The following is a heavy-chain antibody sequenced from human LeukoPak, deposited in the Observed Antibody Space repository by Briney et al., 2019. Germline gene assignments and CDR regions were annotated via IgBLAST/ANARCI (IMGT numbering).Heavy chain of an antibody. J-gene: IGHJ4*02. CDR2: ISYDGSNK. CDR3: AKNYDSSGYYSYFDY. Sequence: GGSLRLSCAASGFTFSSYGMHWVRQAPGKGLEWVAVISYDGSNKYYADSVKGRFTISRDNSKSTLYLQMNSLRAEDTAVYYCAKNYDSSGYYSYFDYWGQGTLVTVSS. CDR1: GFTFSSYG. D-gene: IGHD3-22*01. V-gene: IGHV3-30*18.